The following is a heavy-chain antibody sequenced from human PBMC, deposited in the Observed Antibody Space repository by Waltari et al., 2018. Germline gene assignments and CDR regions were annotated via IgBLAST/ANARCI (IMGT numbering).Heavy chain of an antibody. Sequence: EVQLVESGGGLVQPGRYLRLSCLASGFDFYDCAMHWVRQVPGKGLEWVSVVSWSGATVGYADSVNGRFAISRDNAKNSLYLQMNSLRVEDTAFYYCAASRGVYWYFDFWGRGTLVSVSS. D-gene: IGHD3-16*01. J-gene: IGHJ2*01. CDR3: AASRGVYWYFDF. CDR1: GFDFYDCA. V-gene: IGHV3-9*01. CDR2: VSWSGATV.